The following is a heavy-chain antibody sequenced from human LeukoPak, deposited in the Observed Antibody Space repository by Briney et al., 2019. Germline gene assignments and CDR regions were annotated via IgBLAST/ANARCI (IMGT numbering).Heavy chain of an antibody. D-gene: IGHD5-12*01. J-gene: IGHJ4*02. V-gene: IGHV4-34*01. CDR3: ARGHGYSGYDYYFDY. Sequence: SETLSLTCAVYGGSFSGYYWSWIRQPPGKGLEWIGEINHSGSTNYNPSLKSRVTISVDTSKNQFSLKLSSVTAADTAVYYCARGHGYSGYDYYFDYWGQGTLVTVSS. CDR1: GGSFSGYY. CDR2: INHSGST.